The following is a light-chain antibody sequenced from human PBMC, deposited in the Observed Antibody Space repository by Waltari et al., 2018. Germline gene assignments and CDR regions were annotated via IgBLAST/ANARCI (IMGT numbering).Light chain of an antibody. CDR3: QHYLRLPVT. CDR2: GAS. CDR1: QSVSRA. J-gene: IGKJ1*01. V-gene: IGKV3-20*01. Sequence: EIVLTQSPGTLSLSLGERATVSCRASQSVSRALAWYQQKPGQAPRLLIYGASTRATGIPDRFSGSGSGTDFSPTISRLEPDDFAVYYCQHYLRLPVTFGQGTTVEI.